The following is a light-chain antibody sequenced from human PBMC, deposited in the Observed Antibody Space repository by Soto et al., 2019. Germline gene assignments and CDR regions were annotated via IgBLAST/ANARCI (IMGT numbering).Light chain of an antibody. CDR3: QQYFDVPFT. J-gene: IGKJ4*01. CDR2: WAS. CDR1: QSVLYSSNHQNY. Sequence: DIVMTQSPDSLAVSLGERATINCKSSQSVLYSSNHQNYLAWYQQKPGQPPQLIIYWASTRESGVPERFSGSGSGTDFTLTISSLEAEDVAFYWCQQYFDVPFTFGGGTKVDIK. V-gene: IGKV4-1*01.